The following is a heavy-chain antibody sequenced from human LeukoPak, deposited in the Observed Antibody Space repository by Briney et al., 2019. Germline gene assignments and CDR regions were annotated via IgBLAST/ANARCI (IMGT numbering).Heavy chain of an antibody. CDR1: GGSVSSASYY. J-gene: IGHJ4*02. V-gene: IGHV4-61*01. CDR2: IYYSGST. CDR3: ASYVETTMVVDY. Sequence: SETLSLTCTVSGGSVSSASYYWSWIRQPPGKGLGWIGYIYYSGSTNYNPSVKSRVTISVDTSKNQLSLKLGSVTAADTAVYYCASYVETTMVVDYWGQGTLVTVSS. D-gene: IGHD5-18*01.